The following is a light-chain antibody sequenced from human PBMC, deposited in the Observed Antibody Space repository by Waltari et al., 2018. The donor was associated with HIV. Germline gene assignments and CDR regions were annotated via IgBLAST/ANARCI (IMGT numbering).Light chain of an antibody. J-gene: IGLJ2*01. Sequence: YVLTQPPSVSVAPGQTARITCGGDNIAGRKVHWYQRRPGQAPALVVFDDRDRTSGIPEGFSGSISGNTTTRIISRVEDGDEADYYCQVWDESNEQVVFGGGTRLTVL. CDR3: QVWDESNEQVV. V-gene: IGLV3-21*02. CDR1: NIAGRK. CDR2: DDR.